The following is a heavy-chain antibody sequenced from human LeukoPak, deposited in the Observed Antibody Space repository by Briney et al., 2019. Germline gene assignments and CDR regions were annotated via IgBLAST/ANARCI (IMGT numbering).Heavy chain of an antibody. V-gene: IGHV3-48*01. CDR3: ARDKTHDYGDSYFEY. D-gene: IGHD4-17*01. CDR1: GFTLRSYS. CDR2: ISSGSSTI. J-gene: IGHJ4*02. Sequence: GGSLRLSCVASGFTLRSYSMNWVRQAPGKGLEWVSYISSGSSTIYYADSVKGRFTISRDNAKNSLYLQMNSLRAEDTAVYYCARDKTHDYGDSYFEYWGQGTLVTVSS.